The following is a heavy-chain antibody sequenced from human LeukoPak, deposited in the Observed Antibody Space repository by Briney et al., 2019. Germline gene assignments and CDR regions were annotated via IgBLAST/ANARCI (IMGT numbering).Heavy chain of an antibody. D-gene: IGHD3-3*01. Sequence: PSETLSLTCAVYGGSFSGYYWSWVRQPPGKGREGIGEINHSGSTNYNPSLTSRGTISVDTSKNQFSLKLSSVTAADTAVYYCARKGLRITIFGVVIIPAYNWFDTWGQGTLVTVS. J-gene: IGHJ5*02. CDR3: ARKGLRITIFGVVIIPAYNWFDT. CDR2: INHSGST. CDR1: GGSFSGYY. V-gene: IGHV4-34*01.